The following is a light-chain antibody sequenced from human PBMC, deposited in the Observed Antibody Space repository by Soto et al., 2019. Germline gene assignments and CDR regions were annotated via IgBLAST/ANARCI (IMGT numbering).Light chain of an antibody. V-gene: IGKV1-27*01. J-gene: IGKJ1*01. CDR3: RKYNSAART. CDR2: AAS. Sequence: DIQMTQSPSSLSASVGDIVTITCRARQGSSTCLAWYQQKPGKVPKLLIYAASTLPSGVPSRFSGSGSGTEFTLTISSLQPEDFATYYCRKYNSAARTFGQGPKVEIK. CDR1: QGSSTC.